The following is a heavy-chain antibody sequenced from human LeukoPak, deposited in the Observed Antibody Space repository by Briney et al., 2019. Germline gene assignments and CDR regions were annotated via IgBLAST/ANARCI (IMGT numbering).Heavy chain of an antibody. CDR3: ATSRYY. V-gene: IGHV3-23*01. CDR1: GFTFSSYG. Sequence: GGSLRLSCAASGFTFSSYGMNWVRQAPGKGLEWVSGISGSGGNTYYADSVKGRFTISRGNSKNMLYLQMNSLRAEDTAVYYCATSRYYWGQGTLVIVSS. J-gene: IGHJ4*02. CDR2: ISGSGGNT.